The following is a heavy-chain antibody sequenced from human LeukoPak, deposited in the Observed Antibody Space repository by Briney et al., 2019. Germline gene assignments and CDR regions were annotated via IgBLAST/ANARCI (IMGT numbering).Heavy chain of an antibody. CDR1: GGTFSSYA. CDR2: VIPIFGTA. J-gene: IGHJ6*04. V-gene: IGHV1-69*13. Sequence: ASVKVSCKASGGTFSSYAISWVRQAPGKGLEWMGGVIPIFGTANYAQKFQGRVTITADESTSTAYMELSSLRSDDTAVYYCARRGGGYYGMDVWGKGTTVTVSS. D-gene: IGHD2-15*01. CDR3: ARRGGGYYGMDV.